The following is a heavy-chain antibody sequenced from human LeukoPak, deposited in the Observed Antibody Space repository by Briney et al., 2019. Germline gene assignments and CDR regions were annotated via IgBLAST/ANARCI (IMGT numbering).Heavy chain of an antibody. CDR3: ASYLLGYCSSTTRSAGY. Sequence: PGGSLRLSCAASGFTFSRYEMNWVRQAPGKGLEWVSYISSSGSTIYYADSVQGRFTISRDNAKNSLYLQMNSLRAEEPAVYYCASYLLGYCSSTTRSAGYWGQGTLVTVSS. CDR1: GFTFSRYE. J-gene: IGHJ4*02. CDR2: ISSSGSTI. V-gene: IGHV3-48*03. D-gene: IGHD2-2*01.